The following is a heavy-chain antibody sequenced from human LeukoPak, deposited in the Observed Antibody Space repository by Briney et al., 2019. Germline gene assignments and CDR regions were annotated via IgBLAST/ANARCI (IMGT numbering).Heavy chain of an antibody. V-gene: IGHV4-34*01. CDR3: ARVIRSETRYFDY. D-gene: IGHD3-22*01. CDR2: INHSGST. J-gene: IGHJ4*02. Sequence: SETLSLTCAVSGGXFSGYYWSWIRQPPGKGLEWIGEINHSGSTNYNPSLKSRVTISVDTSKNQFSLKLSSVTAADTAVYYCARVIRSETRYFDYWGQGTLVTVSS. CDR1: GGXFSGYY.